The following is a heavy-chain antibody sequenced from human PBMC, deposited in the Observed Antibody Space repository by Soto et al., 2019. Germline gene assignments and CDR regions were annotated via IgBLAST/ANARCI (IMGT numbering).Heavy chain of an antibody. V-gene: IGHV3-11*01. CDR2: ISSSGSTI. J-gene: IGHJ4*02. D-gene: IGHD3-9*01. CDR3: ASGGYYDILTGYYDD. CDR1: GFTFGDYY. Sequence: GGSMRLSCAASGFTFGDYYMSWIRQAPGKGLEWVSYISSSGSTIYYADSVKGRFTISRYNDKNSLYQQMNSLRAEETAVYYCASGGYYDILTGYYDDWGQGTLVTVSS.